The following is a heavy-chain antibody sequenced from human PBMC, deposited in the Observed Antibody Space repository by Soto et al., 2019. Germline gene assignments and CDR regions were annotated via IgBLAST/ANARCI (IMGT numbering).Heavy chain of an antibody. J-gene: IGHJ4*02. V-gene: IGHV3-30*18. Sequence: PGGSLRLSCAASGFTFSNYDMHWVRQAPGKGLEWVAVISYDGSKKYFADSVKGRVTISRDNSKNTLYLQMNSLRVEDTAVYYCAKARVRGVYIWYLDFWGQGTLVTVSS. CDR1: GFTFSNYD. CDR2: ISYDGSKK. CDR3: AKARVRGVYIWYLDF. D-gene: IGHD3-10*01.